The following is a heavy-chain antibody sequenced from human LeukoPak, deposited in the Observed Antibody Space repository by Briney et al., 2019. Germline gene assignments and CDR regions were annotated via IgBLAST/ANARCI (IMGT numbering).Heavy chain of an antibody. J-gene: IGHJ5*02. CDR1: GYTFTGYY. D-gene: IGHD1-1*01. CDR2: INPNRGGT. V-gene: IGHV1-2*06. CDR3: ASGGTAGWNWFDP. Sequence: ASVKVSCKASGYTFTGYYMHWVRQAPGQGLEWMGRINPNRGGTNYAQKFQGRVTMTRDTSISTAYMELSRLRSDDTAVYYCASGGTAGWNWFDPWGQGTLVTVSS.